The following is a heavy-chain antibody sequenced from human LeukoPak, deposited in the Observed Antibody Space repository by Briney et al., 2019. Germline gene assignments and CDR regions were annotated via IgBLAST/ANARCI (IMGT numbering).Heavy chain of an antibody. CDR3: ARQGSSSWVYYFDY. J-gene: IGHJ4*02. D-gene: IGHD6-13*01. CDR1: GGSISSSSYY. V-gene: IGHV4-39*01. Sequence: SETLSLTCTVSGGSISSSSYYWGCIRQPPGKGLEWIGSIYYSGSTYYNPSLKSRVTISVDTSKNQFSLKLSSVTAADTAVYYCARQGSSSWVYYFDYWGQGTLVTVSS. CDR2: IYYSGST.